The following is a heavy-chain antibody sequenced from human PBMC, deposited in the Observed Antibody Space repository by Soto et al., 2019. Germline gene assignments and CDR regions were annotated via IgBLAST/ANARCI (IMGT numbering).Heavy chain of an antibody. CDR3: AREYGDAGYFDY. Sequence: QVQLVQSGAEVKKPGSSVKVSCKASGGTFSSYTISWVRQAPGQGLEWMGRIIPILGIANYAQKFQGRVTIPADKSTSTAYMELSSLRSEDTAVYYCAREYGDAGYFDYWGQGTLVTVSS. CDR1: GGTFSSYT. V-gene: IGHV1-69*08. CDR2: IIPILGIA. D-gene: IGHD4-17*01. J-gene: IGHJ4*02.